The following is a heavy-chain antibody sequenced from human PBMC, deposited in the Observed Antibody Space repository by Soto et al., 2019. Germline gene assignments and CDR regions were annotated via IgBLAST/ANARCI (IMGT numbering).Heavy chain of an antibody. CDR2: IWYDGSNK. Sequence: GSLRLSCAASGFTSSSYGMHWVRQAPGKGLEWVAVIWYDGSNKYYADSVKGRFTISRDNSKNTLYLQMNSLRAEDTAVYYCARAPYCSSTSCPRRTYYYYGMDVWGQGTTVTVSS. V-gene: IGHV3-33*01. J-gene: IGHJ6*02. CDR3: ARAPYCSSTSCPRRTYYYYGMDV. D-gene: IGHD2-2*01. CDR1: GFTSSSYG.